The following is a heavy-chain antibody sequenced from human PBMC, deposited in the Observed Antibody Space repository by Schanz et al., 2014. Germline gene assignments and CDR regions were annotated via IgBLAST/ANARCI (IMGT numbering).Heavy chain of an antibody. J-gene: IGHJ4*02. CDR1: GFTFSSYS. CDR2: ISYSSDVT. Sequence: DVQLVESGGTLVRPGGSLRLSCAASGFTFSSYSMSWIRQAPGKGLEWVSYISYSSDVTRYADSVKGRFTVSRDNAKNSLYLQMNSLRAEDTAVYYCAREGDGKVDYWGQGTLVTVSS. D-gene: IGHD3-16*01. CDR3: AREGDGKVDY. V-gene: IGHV3-48*04.